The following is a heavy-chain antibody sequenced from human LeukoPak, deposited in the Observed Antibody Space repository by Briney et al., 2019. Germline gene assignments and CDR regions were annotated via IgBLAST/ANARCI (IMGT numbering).Heavy chain of an antibody. CDR2: MNPNGGNT. J-gene: IGHJ5*02. CDR3: ARGLCRRHDTIFGVVIRCRGDWFDP. V-gene: IGHV1-8*01. Sequence: ASVKVSCKASGYTFTSYDINWVRQATGQGLEWMGWMNPNGGNTGYAQKFQGRVTMTRNTSISTAYMELSSLRSEDTAVYYCARGLCRRHDTIFGVVIRCRGDWFDPWGQGTLVTVSS. D-gene: IGHD3-3*01. CDR1: GYTFTSYD.